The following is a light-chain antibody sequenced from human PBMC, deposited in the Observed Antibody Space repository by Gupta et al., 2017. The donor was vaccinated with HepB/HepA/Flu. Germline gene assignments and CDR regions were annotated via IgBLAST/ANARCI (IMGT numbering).Light chain of an antibody. V-gene: IGKV3-20*01. CDR3: HHYGSAPIT. CDR1: QSVSSSY. CDR2: GAS. J-gene: IGKJ5*01. Sequence: TVLTQSPGTLSLSPGERATLSCRASQSVSSSYLAWYQQKPGQAPRLLLYGASSRATGIPDTISSSGSSAAFTLIISRRKPAAYVVYSRHHYGSAPITFGQGTXLEMK.